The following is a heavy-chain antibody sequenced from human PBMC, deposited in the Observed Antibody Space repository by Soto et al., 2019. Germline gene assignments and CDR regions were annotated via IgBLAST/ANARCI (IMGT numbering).Heavy chain of an antibody. CDR1: GDSISGYY. CDR3: AKYRRTDAEGYTFDY. V-gene: IGHV4-59*01. CDR2: IYYSGST. D-gene: IGHD2-15*01. J-gene: IGHJ4*02. Sequence: SEPLSLPYTVSGDSISGYYWSWIRQPPVKGLEWIGYIYYSGSTNYNPSLKGRVTMSVDTSKNQFSLKLTSVTAADTAMYFCAKYRRTDAEGYTFDYWGQGALVTVSS.